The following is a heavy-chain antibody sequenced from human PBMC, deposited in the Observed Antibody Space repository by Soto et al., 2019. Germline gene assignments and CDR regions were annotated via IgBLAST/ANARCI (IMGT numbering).Heavy chain of an antibody. CDR2: INDSGST. CDR3: ERDYYYDSRGHPGAYYYGMDV. Sequence: SETLSLTCTVSGVSISSYYWSWIRQPPGKGLEWIGYINDSGSTNYNPSLKSRITISVDRSKNQISLKLTSVTAADTAAYYCERDYYYDSRGHPGAYYYGMDVWGQGTTVTVSS. V-gene: IGHV4-59*01. D-gene: IGHD3-22*01. J-gene: IGHJ6*02. CDR1: GVSISSYY.